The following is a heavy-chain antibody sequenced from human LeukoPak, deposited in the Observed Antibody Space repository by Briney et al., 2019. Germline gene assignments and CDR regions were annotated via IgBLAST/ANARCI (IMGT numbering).Heavy chain of an antibody. CDR3: ARDRIHYDSSGDYYYYGMDV. V-gene: IGHV3-48*03. CDR1: GFTFSSYE. Sequence: GGSLRLSCAASGFTFSSYEMNWVRQAPGKGLEWVSYISSSGSTIYYADSMKGRFTISRDNAKNSLYLQMNSLRAEDTAVYYYARDRIHYDSSGDYYYYGMDVWGQGTTVTVSS. J-gene: IGHJ6*02. CDR2: ISSSGSTI. D-gene: IGHD3-22*01.